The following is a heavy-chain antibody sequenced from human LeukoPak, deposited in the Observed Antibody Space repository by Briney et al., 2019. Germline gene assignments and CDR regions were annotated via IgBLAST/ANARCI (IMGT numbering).Heavy chain of an antibody. Sequence: PGGSLRLSCAASGFTFSSYAMRWVRQAPGKGLEWVAVISYDGSNKYYADSVKGRFTISRDNSKNTLYLQMNSLRAEDTAVYYCARGRVRGGNYFDYWGQGTLVTVSS. CDR2: ISYDGSNK. CDR1: GFTFSSYA. D-gene: IGHD3-16*01. V-gene: IGHV3-30-3*01. CDR3: ARGRVRGGNYFDY. J-gene: IGHJ4*02.